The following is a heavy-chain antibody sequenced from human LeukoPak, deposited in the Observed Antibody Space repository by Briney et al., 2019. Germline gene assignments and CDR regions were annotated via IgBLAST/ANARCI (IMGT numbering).Heavy chain of an antibody. V-gene: IGHV3-30*03. CDR1: GFTFSSYG. Sequence: TGGSLRLSCAASGFTFSSYGMHWVRQAPGKGLEWVAVISYDGSNKYYADSVKGRFTISRDNPKNTLYLQMNSLRAEDTAVYYCATPARGYSYGFDYWGQGTLVTVSS. D-gene: IGHD5-18*01. CDR2: ISYDGSNK. J-gene: IGHJ4*02. CDR3: ATPARGYSYGFDY.